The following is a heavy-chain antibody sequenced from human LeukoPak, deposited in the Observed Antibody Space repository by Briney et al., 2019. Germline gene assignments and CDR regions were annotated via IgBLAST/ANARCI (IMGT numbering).Heavy chain of an antibody. Sequence: PGGSLRLSCAASGFTFSTYAMSWVRQAPGKGLEWVSSFSGSGGSTYYADSVKGRFTISRDNSKNTLYLQMNSLRADDTAVYYCAKKPGGGGLYYFDYWGQGTLVTVSS. CDR2: FSGSGGST. CDR3: AKKPGGGGLYYFDY. V-gene: IGHV3-23*01. J-gene: IGHJ4*02. CDR1: GFTFSTYA. D-gene: IGHD3-16*01.